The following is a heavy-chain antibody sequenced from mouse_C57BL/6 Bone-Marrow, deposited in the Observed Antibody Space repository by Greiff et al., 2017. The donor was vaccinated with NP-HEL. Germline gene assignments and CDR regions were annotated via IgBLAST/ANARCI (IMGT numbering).Heavy chain of an antibody. V-gene: IGHV5-17*01. CDR3: ARRPYSNYAMDY. D-gene: IGHD2-5*01. Sequence: EVQLQESGGGLVKPGGSLKLSCAASGFTFSDYGMHWVRQAPEKGLEWVAYISSGSSTIYYADTVKGRFTISRDNAKNTLFLQMTSLRSEDTAMYYCARRPYSNYAMDYWGQGTSVTVSS. CDR1: GFTFSDYG. CDR2: ISSGSSTI. J-gene: IGHJ4*01.